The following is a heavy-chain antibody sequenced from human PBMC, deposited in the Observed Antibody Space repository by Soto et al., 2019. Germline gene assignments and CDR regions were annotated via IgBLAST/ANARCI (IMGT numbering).Heavy chain of an antibody. D-gene: IGHD6-19*01. J-gene: IGHJ4*02. Sequence: TLSLTCAVSGCSISSCGYYWSWIRQHPGKGLEWIGYIYYSGSTYYNPSLKSRVTISVDTSKNQFSLKLSSVTAACTAVYYCARGYSSDWFDDWGQLTPVTVPS. CDR2: IYYSGST. CDR3: ARGYSSDWFDD. CDR1: GCSISSCGYY. V-gene: IGHV4-31*11.